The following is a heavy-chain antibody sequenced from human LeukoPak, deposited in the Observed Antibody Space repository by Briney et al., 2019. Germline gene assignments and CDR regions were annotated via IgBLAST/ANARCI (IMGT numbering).Heavy chain of an antibody. CDR2: IYYSGST. Sequence: SETLSLTCTVSGGSVGSGSYYWSWIRQPPGKGLEWIGYIYYSGSTNYNPSLKSRVTISVDTSKNQFSLKLSSVTAADTAVYYCARAGTAMDVDAFDIWGQGTMVTVSS. CDR1: GGSVGSGSYY. V-gene: IGHV4-61*01. D-gene: IGHD5-18*01. CDR3: ARAGTAMDVDAFDI. J-gene: IGHJ3*02.